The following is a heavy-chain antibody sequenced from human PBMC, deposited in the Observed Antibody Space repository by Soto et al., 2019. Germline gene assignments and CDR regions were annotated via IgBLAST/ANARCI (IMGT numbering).Heavy chain of an antibody. CDR3: ARDLEMDTIIGGR. D-gene: IGHD5-18*01. CDR2: ISYDGSNK. Sequence: QVQLVESGGGVVQPGRSLSLSCAASGFTFSNYAMHWVRQAPGKGLEWVAVISYDGSNKYYADSVKGRVTISRDNSKNTLYLQMNSLRAEDTALYYCARDLEMDTIIGGRWGQGTLVTVSS. V-gene: IGHV3-30-3*01. CDR1: GFTFSNYA. J-gene: IGHJ4*02.